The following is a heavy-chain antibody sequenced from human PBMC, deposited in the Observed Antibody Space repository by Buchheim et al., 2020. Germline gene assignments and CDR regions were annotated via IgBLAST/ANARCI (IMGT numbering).Heavy chain of an antibody. CDR2: ISSSISYI. CDR1: GFTFSSYS. Sequence: EVQLVESGGGLVKPGGSLRLSCAASGFTFSSYSMNWVRQAPGKGLEWVSSISSSISYIYYADSVKGRFTTSRDNAKNSLYLQMNSLRAEDTAVYYCARDLKMATIRWPGFDYWGQGTL. J-gene: IGHJ4*02. V-gene: IGHV3-21*01. D-gene: IGHD5-24*01. CDR3: ARDLKMATIRWPGFDY.